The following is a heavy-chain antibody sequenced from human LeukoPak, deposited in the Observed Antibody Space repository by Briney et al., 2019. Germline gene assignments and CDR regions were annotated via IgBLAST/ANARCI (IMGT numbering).Heavy chain of an antibody. CDR3: VRQRTYYDYVWGSYRFPFDY. CDR1: GGSFSGYY. Sequence: SETLSLTCAVYGGSFSGYYWSWIRQPPGKGLEWIGEINHSGSTNYNPSLKSRVTISVDTTKNQFSLKLSSVTAADTAVYFCVRQRTYYDYVWGSYRFPFDYWGQGTLVTVSS. D-gene: IGHD3-16*02. CDR2: INHSGST. J-gene: IGHJ4*02. V-gene: IGHV4-34*01.